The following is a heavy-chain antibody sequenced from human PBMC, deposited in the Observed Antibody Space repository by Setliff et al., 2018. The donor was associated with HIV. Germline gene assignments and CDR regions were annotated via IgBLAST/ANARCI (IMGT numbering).Heavy chain of an antibody. J-gene: IGHJ4*02. Sequence: GGSLRLSCAASGFTFSFHAMTWVRQAPGKGLEWVSTIYSGGSTYHADSVKGRFTLSRDSSKNTLYLQMNSLRAEDTAVYYCAKDYYDFVWGSSLAYWGQGTLVTVSS. CDR2: IYSGGST. CDR1: GFTFSFHA. D-gene: IGHD3-16*01. V-gene: IGHV3-23*01. CDR3: AKDYYDFVWGSSLAY.